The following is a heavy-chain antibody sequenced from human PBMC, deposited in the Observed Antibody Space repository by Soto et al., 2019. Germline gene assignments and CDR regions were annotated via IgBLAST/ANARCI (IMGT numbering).Heavy chain of an antibody. D-gene: IGHD6-13*01. V-gene: IGHV3-11*06. CDR1: GFTFSDYY. CDR2: ISSSSSYT. J-gene: IGHJ6*02. Sequence: GGSLRLSCAASGFTFSDYYMSWIRQAPGKGLEWVSYISSSSSYTNYADSVKGRFTISRDNAKNSLYLQMNSLRAEDTAVYYCARDPLSSSWYDVYYYYYGMDVWGQGTTVTVSS. CDR3: ARDPLSSSWYDVYYYYYGMDV.